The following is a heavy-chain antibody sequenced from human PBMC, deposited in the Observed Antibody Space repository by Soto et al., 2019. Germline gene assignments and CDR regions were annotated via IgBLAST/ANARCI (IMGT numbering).Heavy chain of an antibody. CDR3: ARGRVFGVVNYYYYYYGMDV. Sequence: SETLSLTWAVYGGSFSGCYWSWIRQPPGKGLEWIGEINHSGSTNYNPSLKSRVTISVDTSKNQFSLKLSSVTAADTAVYYCARGRVFGVVNYYYYYYGMDVWGQGTTVTVSS. J-gene: IGHJ6*02. CDR2: INHSGST. V-gene: IGHV4-34*01. CDR1: GGSFSGCY. D-gene: IGHD3-3*01.